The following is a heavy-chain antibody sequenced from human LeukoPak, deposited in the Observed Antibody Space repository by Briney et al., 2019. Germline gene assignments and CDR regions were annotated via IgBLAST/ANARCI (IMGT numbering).Heavy chain of an antibody. CDR2: INHSGSS. J-gene: IGHJ5*02. CDR1: GGSFSGYY. Sequence: PSETLSLTCAVHGGSFSGYYWSWIRQPPGKGLEWIGEINHSGSSNYNPPLKSRVTISVDTSKNQFSLNLSSVTAADTAVYYCAMGLGYCSGGNCYESGSVWFDPWGQGTLVTVSS. CDR3: AMGLGYCSGGNCYESGSVWFDP. D-gene: IGHD2-15*01. V-gene: IGHV4-34*01.